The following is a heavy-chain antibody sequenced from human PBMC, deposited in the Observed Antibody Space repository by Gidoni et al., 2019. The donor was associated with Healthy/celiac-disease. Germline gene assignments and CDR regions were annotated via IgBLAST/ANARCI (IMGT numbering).Heavy chain of an antibody. CDR1: GFPFSSYG. Sequence: QVQLVESGGGVVQPGRSLRLSCAASGFPFSSYGMHWVRQAPGKGLEWVAVIWYDGSNKYYADSVKGRFTISRDNSKNTLYLQMNSLRAEDTAVYYCARESIAARRGVFDYWGQGTLVTVSS. V-gene: IGHV3-33*01. J-gene: IGHJ4*02. D-gene: IGHD6-6*01. CDR3: ARESIAARRGVFDY. CDR2: IWYDGSNK.